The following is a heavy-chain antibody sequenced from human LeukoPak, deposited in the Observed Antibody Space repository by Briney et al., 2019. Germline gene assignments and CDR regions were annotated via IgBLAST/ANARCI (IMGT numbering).Heavy chain of an antibody. J-gene: IGHJ6*03. D-gene: IGHD6-19*01. CDR1: GFTFSSYW. V-gene: IGHV3-7*01. Sequence: GGSLRLSCAASGFTFSSYWMSWVRQAPGKGLEWVANIKQDGSEKYYVDSVKGRFTISRDNAKNSLYLQMNSLRAEDTAVYYCARDQGSSGWTYYYYMDVWGKGTTVTVSS. CDR3: ARDQGSSGWTYYYYMDV. CDR2: IKQDGSEK.